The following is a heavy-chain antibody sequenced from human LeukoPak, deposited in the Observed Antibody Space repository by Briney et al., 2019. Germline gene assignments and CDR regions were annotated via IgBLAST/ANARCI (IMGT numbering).Heavy chain of an antibody. CDR3: TTGIVGATHRYFDL. J-gene: IGHJ2*01. Sequence: PGGSLRLSCAGSGFNFSNYWMTWVRQAPGKGLEWVANIKQDGSEKYYVDSVKGRFTISRDNAKNSLYLQMHSLKTEDTAVYYCTTGIVGATHRYFDLWGRGTLLTVSS. D-gene: IGHD1-26*01. CDR2: IKQDGSEK. V-gene: IGHV3-7*03. CDR1: GFNFSNYW.